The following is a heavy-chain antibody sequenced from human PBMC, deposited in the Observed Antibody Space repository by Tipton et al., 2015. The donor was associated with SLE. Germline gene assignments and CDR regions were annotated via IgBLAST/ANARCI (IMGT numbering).Heavy chain of an antibody. J-gene: IGHJ3*02. V-gene: IGHV4-34*01. Sequence: TLSLTCAVYGGSLSGHRWSWIRQSPGKGLEWIGVISHSGSTTNNPPLTSRVTISVDTSKNQFSLKLTSVTAADTAVYYCARLSRWLGPTLDIWGQGTMVTVSS. D-gene: IGHD5-12*01. CDR1: GGSLSGHR. CDR2: ISHSGST. CDR3: ARLSRWLGPTLDI.